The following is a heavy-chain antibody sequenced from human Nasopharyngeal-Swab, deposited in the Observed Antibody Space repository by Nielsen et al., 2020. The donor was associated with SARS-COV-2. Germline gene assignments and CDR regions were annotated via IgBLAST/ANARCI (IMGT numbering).Heavy chain of an antibody. J-gene: IGHJ4*02. D-gene: IGHD4-17*01. CDR1: GFTFDDYA. CDR2: ISWNSGSI. Sequence: GGSLRLSCAASGFTFDDYAMHWVRQAPGKGLEWVSGISWNSGSIGYADSVKGRFTISRDNAKNSLYLQMNSLRAEDTALYYCAKGWGYGDYGSGDYWGQGTLVTVSP. V-gene: IGHV3-9*01. CDR3: AKGWGYGDYGSGDY.